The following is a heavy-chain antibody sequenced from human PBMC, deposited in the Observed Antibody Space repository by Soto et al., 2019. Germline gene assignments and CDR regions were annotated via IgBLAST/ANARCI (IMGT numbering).Heavy chain of an antibody. D-gene: IGHD3-3*01. CDR1: GGSVSGYY. V-gene: IGHV4-34*01. CDR3: ARGGYIPIFGVAGGAYSGMDV. CDR2: INHSGST. J-gene: IGHJ6*02. Sequence: PSETLSLTCAVYGGSVSGYYWSGIRQPPGKGLEWIGEINHSGSTNYNPSLKSRVTISVDTSKNQFSLKLSSVTAADTAVYYCARGGYIPIFGVAGGAYSGMDVWGQGTTVTVSS.